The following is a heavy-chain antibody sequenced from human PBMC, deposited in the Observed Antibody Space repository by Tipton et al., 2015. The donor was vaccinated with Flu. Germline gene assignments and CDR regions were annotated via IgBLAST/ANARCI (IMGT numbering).Heavy chain of an antibody. CDR2: IYYTGYR. D-gene: IGHD3-16*01. CDR1: GGPITSSSYY. CDR3: AKVKFGWVES. J-gene: IGHJ5*01. V-gene: IGHV4-39*07. Sequence: LRLSCSVSGGPITSSSYYWGWIRQPPGRPLEWVGSIYYTGYRYDNPSLKSRLAMSIDTSQSQVSLRLSSMTAADTAVYYCAKVKFGWVESWAQGTLVTVSS.